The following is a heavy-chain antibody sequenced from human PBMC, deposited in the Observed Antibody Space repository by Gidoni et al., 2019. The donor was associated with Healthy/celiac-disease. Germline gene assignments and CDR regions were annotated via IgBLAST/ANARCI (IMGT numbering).Heavy chain of an antibody. Sequence: QVQLVQSGAEVKKPGASVKVSCKAAGYTFPSYGIAWGRQAPGQGLEWMGCISAYNGNAKYAQKLQGRVTMTTDTSTSTAYMELRSLRSDDTAKYYCARDKTTGTQGGGVYWGQGTLVTVSS. CDR1: GYTFPSYG. CDR3: ARDKTTGTQGGGVY. J-gene: IGHJ4*02. D-gene: IGHD1-1*01. V-gene: IGHV1-18*04. CDR2: ISAYNGNA.